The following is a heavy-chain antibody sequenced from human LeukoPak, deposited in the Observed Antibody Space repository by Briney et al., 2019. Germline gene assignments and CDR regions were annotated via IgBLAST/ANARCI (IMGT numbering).Heavy chain of an antibody. CDR1: GFTFSSYS. D-gene: IGHD4-23*01. CDR3: ARPDYGGNSDAFDI. V-gene: IGHV3-48*01. CDR2: ISSSSSTI. J-gene: IGHJ3*02. Sequence: GGSLRLSCAASGFTFSSYSMNWVRQAPGKGLEWVSYISSSSSTIYYADSVKGRFTISRDNAKNSLYLQMNSLRAEDTAVYYCARPDYGGNSDAFDIWGQGTMVTVSS.